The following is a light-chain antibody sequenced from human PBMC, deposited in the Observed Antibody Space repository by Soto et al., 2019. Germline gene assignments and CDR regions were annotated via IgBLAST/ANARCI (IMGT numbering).Light chain of an antibody. CDR1: QSVDTN. CDR3: QQRSNWPPYT. J-gene: IGKJ2*01. CDR2: SAS. Sequence: EVVMTQSPATLSVSPGDRATLSCRASQSVDTNVVWYQQKPGQPPRLLVHSASIRATGVPARFTGIGSGTDFTLTISGLQSDDFAIYYCQQRSNWPPYTFGQGTKLEIK. V-gene: IGKV3-15*01.